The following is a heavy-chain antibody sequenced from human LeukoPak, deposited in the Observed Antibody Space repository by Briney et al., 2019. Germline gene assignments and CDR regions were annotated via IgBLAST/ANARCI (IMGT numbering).Heavy chain of an antibody. CDR3: AKFPRNSVAYFYYYMDV. CDR1: GFSLSSYE. J-gene: IGHJ6*03. CDR2: IGRSDNIR. V-gene: IGHV3-48*03. Sequence: GGSLRLSCAASGFSLSSYEMNWVRQAPGKGLEWISHIGRSDNIRRYADSVKGRFTISRDNSRNTLYLQVNSLRAEDTAVYYCAKFPRNSVAYFYYYMDVWGKGTTVIVSS. D-gene: IGHD1-14*01.